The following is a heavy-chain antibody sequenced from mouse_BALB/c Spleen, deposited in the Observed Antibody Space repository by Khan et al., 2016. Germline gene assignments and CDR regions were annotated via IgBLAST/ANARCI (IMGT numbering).Heavy chain of an antibody. CDR1: GYAFSSYW. D-gene: IGHD2-2*01. V-gene: IGHV1-80*01. CDR3: ARRGDGYDSCYFDV. J-gene: IGHJ1*01. Sequence: VQLQESGAELVRPGSSVKISCKASGYAFSSYWMNWVKQRPGQGLEWIGQIYPGDGDTNYNGKFKGKATLTADKSSSTAYMHCSSLTSEDSAVSFGARRGDGYDSCYFDVWGAGTTVTVSS. CDR2: IYPGDGDT.